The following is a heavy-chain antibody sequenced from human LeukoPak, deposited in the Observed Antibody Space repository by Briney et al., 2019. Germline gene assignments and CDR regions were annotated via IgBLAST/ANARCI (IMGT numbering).Heavy chain of an antibody. V-gene: IGHV1-2*02. CDR1: GYTFTAYY. J-gene: IGHJ4*02. CDR3: ARDDSFQFDS. D-gene: IGHD5-18*01. CDR2: INPNTGAT. Sequence: ASVKVSCKASGYTFTAYYMHWVRQAPGQGLEWMGWINPNTGATNYAQKFQGRVTMTRDTSINTAYMDLSRLRSGDTALYYCARDDSFQFDSWGQGTLVTVSS.